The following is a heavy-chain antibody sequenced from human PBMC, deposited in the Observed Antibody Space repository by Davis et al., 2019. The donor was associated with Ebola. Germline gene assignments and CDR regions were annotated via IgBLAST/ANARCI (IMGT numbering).Heavy chain of an antibody. Sequence: ASVKVSCKASGYTFTGYYMHWVRQAPGQGLEWMGWINPNSGGTNYAQKFQGWVTMTRDTTISTAYMELSRLRSDDTAVYYCARDLAAAGYGMDVWGQGTTVTVSS. CDR1: GYTFTGYY. D-gene: IGHD6-13*01. V-gene: IGHV1-2*04. J-gene: IGHJ6*02. CDR3: ARDLAAAGYGMDV. CDR2: INPNSGGT.